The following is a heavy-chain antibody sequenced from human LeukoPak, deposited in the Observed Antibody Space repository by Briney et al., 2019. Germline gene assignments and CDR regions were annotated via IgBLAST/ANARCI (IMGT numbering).Heavy chain of an antibody. CDR3: ARSFRLADNWFDP. CDR1: GGSISSYY. D-gene: IGHD6-19*01. V-gene: IGHV4-59*01. Sequence: SETLSLTCTVSGGSISSYYWSWIRQPPGKGLEWIGYIYYSGSTNYNPSLKSRVTISVDTSKNQFSLKLSSVTAADTAVYYCARSFRLADNWFDPWGQGTLVTVSS. CDR2: IYYSGST. J-gene: IGHJ5*02.